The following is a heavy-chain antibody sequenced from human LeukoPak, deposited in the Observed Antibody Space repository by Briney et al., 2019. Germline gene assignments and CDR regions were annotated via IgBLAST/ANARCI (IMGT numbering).Heavy chain of an antibody. V-gene: IGHV4-59*01. D-gene: IGHD3-16*01. Sequence: SETLSLTCTVSGGSISSYYWSWIRQPPGKGLEWIGYIYYSGSTNYNPSLKSRVTISVDTSKNQFSLKLSSVTAADTAVYYCARLMITFGGVSYYYYYTDVWGKGTTVTISS. CDR3: ARLMITFGGVSYYYYYTDV. CDR1: GGSISSYY. CDR2: IYYSGST. J-gene: IGHJ6*03.